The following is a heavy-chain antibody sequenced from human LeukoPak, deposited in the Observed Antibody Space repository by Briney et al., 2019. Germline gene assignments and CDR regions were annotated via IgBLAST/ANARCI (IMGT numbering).Heavy chain of an antibody. CDR3: AKDGGLWVSAHWGDS. CDR2: ITTGGPNT. V-gene: IGHV3-23*01. J-gene: IGHJ4*02. CDR1: GFTFSSYT. Sequence: GALRLSCTASGFTFSSYTMSWVRQAPGKGLKWVSTITTGGPNTYYADSVKGRFTVSRDDSKNTPYLQMNSLRAEDTAVYYCAKDGGLWVSAHWGDSWGRGTLVTVSS. D-gene: IGHD7-27*01.